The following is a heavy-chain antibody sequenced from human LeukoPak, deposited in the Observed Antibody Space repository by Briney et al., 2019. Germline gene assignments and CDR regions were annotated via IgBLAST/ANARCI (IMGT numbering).Heavy chain of an antibody. Sequence: PGGSLTLSCAASGLTFSRYNVNWVRQAPGKGLEWVSSIGTSSNNIYYTDSVKGRFTISRDNAKNSLYLQVDSLRAEDTAVYYCARVRAAAGNWFDPWGQGTLVTVSP. V-gene: IGHV3-21*01. CDR3: ARVRAAAGNWFDP. CDR2: IGTSSNNI. D-gene: IGHD6-13*01. J-gene: IGHJ5*02. CDR1: GLTFSRYN.